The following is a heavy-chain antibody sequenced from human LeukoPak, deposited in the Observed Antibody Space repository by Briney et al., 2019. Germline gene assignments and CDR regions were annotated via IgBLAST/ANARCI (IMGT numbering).Heavy chain of an antibody. D-gene: IGHD2-2*02. CDR1: GYTRTELS. V-gene: IGHV1-24*01. CDR2: FDPEDGET. CDR3: ATDQNYCSSTSCYKRIDP. Sequence: GASVKLSCKDSGYTRTELSMHWVRQAPGKGLEWMGGFDPEDGETIYAQKFQGRVTMTEDTSTDTAYMELSSLRSEDTAVYYCATDQNYCSSTSCYKRIDPWGQGTLVTVSS. J-gene: IGHJ5*02.